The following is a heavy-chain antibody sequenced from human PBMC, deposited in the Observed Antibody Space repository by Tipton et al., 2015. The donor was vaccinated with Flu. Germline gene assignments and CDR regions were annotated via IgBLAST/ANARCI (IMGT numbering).Heavy chain of an antibody. CDR2: IHRSGNT. V-gene: IGHV4-38-2*02. J-gene: IGHJ6*02. CDR1: GDSIGSDYY. Sequence: TLSLTCSVSGDSIGSDYYWGWIRQPPGKGLEWLGNIHRSGNTYYNSSLKSRVTISLDKSKNQFSLRLVSMTATDTAVYYCARESLPDYYYYYGMDVWGQGTTVTVSS. CDR3: ARESLPDYYYYYGMDV.